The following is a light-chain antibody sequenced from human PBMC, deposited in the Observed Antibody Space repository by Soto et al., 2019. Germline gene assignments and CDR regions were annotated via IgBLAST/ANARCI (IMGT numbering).Light chain of an antibody. CDR2: TNN. CDR3: ATWHDSFYV. CDR1: TSDIGTNA. Sequence: QSVLTQPPSASGTPGQIVTVSCSGSTSDIGTNAVNWFQHLPGTAPRLLIYTNNQRPSGVPDRFSGSKSGTSASLAISGLQSEDEATYYCATWHDSFYVLGTGTKVTVL. V-gene: IGLV1-44*01. J-gene: IGLJ1*01.